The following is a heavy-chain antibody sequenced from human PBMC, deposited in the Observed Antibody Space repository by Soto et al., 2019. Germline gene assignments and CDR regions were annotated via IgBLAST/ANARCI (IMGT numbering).Heavy chain of an antibody. CDR3: ARGRGSTGYLGREHYFDY. J-gene: IGHJ4*02. D-gene: IGHD2-2*01. CDR1: GFSVTNNY. V-gene: IGHV3-66*01. Sequence: EVQVVESGGGLVQPGGSLRLSCAASGFSVTNNYMNWVRQAPGKGLEWVSIIDIGGNTYYAASVKDRFTISRDHSRNTLYLHMDSRRAEDTAVYYCARGRGSTGYLGREHYFDYWGQGTLVTVSP. CDR2: IDIGGNT.